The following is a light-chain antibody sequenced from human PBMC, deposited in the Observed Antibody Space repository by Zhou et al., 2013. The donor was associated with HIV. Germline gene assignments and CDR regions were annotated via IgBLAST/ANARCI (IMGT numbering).Light chain of an antibody. V-gene: IGKV3-15*01. J-gene: IGKJ1*01. CDR3: HQYNNWPPGGT. Sequence: EIVLTQSPGTLSVSPGERATLSCRASQSVSRNLAWYQQRPGQAPRLLIYAASSRATDIPARFSGSGSGTDFTLTISSLQSEDVAVYYCHQYNNWPPGGTFGRGTKVEIK. CDR2: AAS. CDR1: QSVSRN.